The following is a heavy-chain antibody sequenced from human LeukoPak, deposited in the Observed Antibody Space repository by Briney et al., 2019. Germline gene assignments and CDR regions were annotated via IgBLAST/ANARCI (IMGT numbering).Heavy chain of an antibody. V-gene: IGHV1-69*13. J-gene: IGHJ4*02. CDR2: IVPQFGTS. D-gene: IGHD2-8*01. CDR3: ARDDCTNGSCYTDY. Sequence: SVKVSCKASGGTVTDYGISWVRQAPRQGLEWMGGIVPQFGTSHYAQKFQGRVTITADEATNTLYMELSSLRPEDTGVYYCARDDCTNGSCYTDYWGQGTQVTVSS. CDR1: GGTVTDYG.